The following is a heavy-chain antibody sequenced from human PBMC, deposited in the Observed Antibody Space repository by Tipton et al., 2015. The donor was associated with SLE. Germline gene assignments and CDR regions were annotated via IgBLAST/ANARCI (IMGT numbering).Heavy chain of an antibody. V-gene: IGHV4-34*01. CDR1: GRSFSGYY. CDR2: INHSGST. CDR3: ARGVVGYIDY. Sequence: TLSLTCAVYGRSFSGYYWSWIRQPPGKGLEWIGEINHSGSTDYNPSLKSRVTISEDTSKNQFSLKLSPVTAADTAVYYCARGVVGYIDYWGQGTLVTVSS. J-gene: IGHJ4*02.